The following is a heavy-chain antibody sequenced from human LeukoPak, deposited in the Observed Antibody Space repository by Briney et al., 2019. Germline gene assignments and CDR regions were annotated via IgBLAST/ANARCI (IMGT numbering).Heavy chain of an antibody. Sequence: GESLRLSCAASGFTFSSQNMNWARQAPGKGLEWVAYISTSGDSTKYADSVEGRFTISRDNVENSLYLLMNSLRVDDTAVYYCVKNGWLDYWGQGIVVTVSS. V-gene: IGHV3-21*01. CDR2: ISTSGDST. D-gene: IGHD6-19*01. CDR3: VKNGWLDY. J-gene: IGHJ4*02. CDR1: GFTFSSQN.